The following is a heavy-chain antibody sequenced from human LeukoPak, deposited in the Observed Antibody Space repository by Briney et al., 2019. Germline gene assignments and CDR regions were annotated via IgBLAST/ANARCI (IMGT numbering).Heavy chain of an antibody. J-gene: IGHJ4*02. CDR2: ISRDSSVI. CDR1: GFTLRGYS. CDR3: ARVRAAAEGTTFDY. Sequence: GGSLRLSCAASGFTLRGYSITWVRQAPGKGPEWVSYISRDSSVIYYADSVKGRFTISRDNAKNSLYLQMNSLRAEDTAVFDCARVRAAAEGTTFDYWGQGTLVTVSS. D-gene: IGHD2/OR15-2a*01. V-gene: IGHV3-48*01.